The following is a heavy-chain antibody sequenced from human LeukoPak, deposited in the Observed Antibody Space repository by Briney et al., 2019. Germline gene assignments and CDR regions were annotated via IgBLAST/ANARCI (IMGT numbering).Heavy chain of an antibody. CDR2: TYYRSKWSN. Sequence: SPTLSLTFAISGDSVSSNSAAWNWIRHSPPRGLEWLGRTYYRSKWSNEYAVSVKSRITINVDTSNNQFSLQLNSVTPEDTAVYYCARDLDGYNTFDIWGQGTMVTVSS. D-gene: IGHD5-24*01. CDR3: ARDLDGYNTFDI. CDR1: GDSVSSNSAA. J-gene: IGHJ3*02. V-gene: IGHV6-1*01.